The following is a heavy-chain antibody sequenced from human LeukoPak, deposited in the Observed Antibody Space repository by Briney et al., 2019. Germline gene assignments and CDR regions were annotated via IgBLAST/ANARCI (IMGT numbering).Heavy chain of an antibody. CDR2: IYYSGST. Sequence: SETLSLTCTVSGGSISSSSYYWGWIRQPPGKGLEWIGSIYYSGSTYYNPSLKSRVTISVDTSKNQFSLKLSSVTAADTAVYYCARIASGSYLHYFDYWGQGTLVTVSS. V-gene: IGHV4-39*01. CDR1: GGSISSSSYY. D-gene: IGHD1-26*01. J-gene: IGHJ4*02. CDR3: ARIASGSYLHYFDY.